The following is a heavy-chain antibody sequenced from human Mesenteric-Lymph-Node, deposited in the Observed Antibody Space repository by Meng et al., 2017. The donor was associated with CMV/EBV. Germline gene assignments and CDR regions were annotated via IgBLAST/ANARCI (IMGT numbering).Heavy chain of an antibody. CDR1: GFTFSSYW. V-gene: IGHV3-66*02. Sequence: GGSLRLSCAASGFTFSSYWMHWVRQAPGKGLEWVSLIYSSGSTYYADSVKGRFTISRDNSKNTLYFQMNSLRVEDTAVYYCARGVTFQYGMDVWGRGTTVTVSS. CDR3: ARGVTFQYGMDV. CDR2: IYSSGST. J-gene: IGHJ6*02. D-gene: IGHD2/OR15-2a*01.